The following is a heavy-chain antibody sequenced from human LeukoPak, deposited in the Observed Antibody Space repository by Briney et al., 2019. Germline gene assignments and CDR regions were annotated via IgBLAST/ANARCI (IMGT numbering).Heavy chain of an antibody. J-gene: IGHJ6*02. V-gene: IGHV3-23*01. CDR3: AKDVEVFYVLTDFSPYGMDV. CDR2: ISGSGAST. D-gene: IGHD2/OR15-2a*01. Sequence: GGSLRLSCLTSGFTLSTNAMSWVRQAPGKGLEWISGISGSGASTYYADSVKGRFTISRDKSKKTLYLQMNSLRAEDTAIYYCAKDVEVFYVLTDFSPYGMDVWGQGTTVTVSS. CDR1: GFTLSTNA.